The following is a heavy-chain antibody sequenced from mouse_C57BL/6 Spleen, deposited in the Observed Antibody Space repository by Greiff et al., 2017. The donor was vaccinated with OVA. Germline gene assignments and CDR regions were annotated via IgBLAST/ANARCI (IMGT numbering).Heavy chain of an antibody. CDR3: TGSLGFAY. J-gene: IGHJ3*01. D-gene: IGHD4-1*01. CDR2: IRLKSDNYAT. Sequence: EVQLVESGGGLVQPGGSMKLSCVASGFTFSNYWMNWVRQSPEKGLEWVAQIRLKSDNYATHYAESVKGRFTISRDDSKSSVYLQMNNLRAEDTGIYYCTGSLGFAYWGQGTLVTVSA. V-gene: IGHV6-3*01. CDR1: GFTFSNYW.